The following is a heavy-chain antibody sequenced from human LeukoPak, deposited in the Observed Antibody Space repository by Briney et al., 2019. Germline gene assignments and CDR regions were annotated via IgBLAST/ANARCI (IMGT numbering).Heavy chain of an antibody. Sequence: VKVYCKASGYTFSNYYIHWVRQAPGQGLEWMGVNNPSGGRTTYAQKFQGRVTMTRDTSTSTAYMDLSSLRSDDTAVYYCSRELGGSYFDYWGQGILGAVSS. V-gene: IGHV1-46*01. D-gene: IGHD1-26*01. CDR3: SRELGGSYFDY. CDR1: GYTFSNYY. J-gene: IGHJ4*02. CDR2: NNPSGGRT.